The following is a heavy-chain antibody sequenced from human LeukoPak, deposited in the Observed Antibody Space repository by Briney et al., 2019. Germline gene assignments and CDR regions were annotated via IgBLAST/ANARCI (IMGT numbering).Heavy chain of an antibody. J-gene: IGHJ4*02. CDR1: GYSFTSYW. CDR2: IYPGDSDT. Sequence: GESLKISCEGSGYSFTSYWTGWVRQMPGKGLEWVAIIYPGDSDTIYSPSFQGQVTISADNSISTAYLQWSSLKASDTAMYYCARSSDSSGFYDYFDYWGQGTLVTVSS. V-gene: IGHV5-51*01. CDR3: ARSSDSSGFYDYFDY. D-gene: IGHD3-22*01.